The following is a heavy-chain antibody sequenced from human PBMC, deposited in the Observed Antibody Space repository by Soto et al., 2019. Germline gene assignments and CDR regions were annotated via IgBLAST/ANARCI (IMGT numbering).Heavy chain of an antibody. CDR1: GFTFRRFG. V-gene: IGHV3-30*18. Sequence: PGGSLRLSCAASGFTFRRFGLHWVRQAPGKGLEWVAVVSHDGSNKYYVDSVKGRFTISRDNSKNTLYLQMHSLRREDTAVYYCAKDPMFDWAPERNYYYHGMDAWGPGTTVTVSS. D-gene: IGHD3-9*01. CDR3: AKDPMFDWAPERNYYYHGMDA. CDR2: VSHDGSNK. J-gene: IGHJ6*02.